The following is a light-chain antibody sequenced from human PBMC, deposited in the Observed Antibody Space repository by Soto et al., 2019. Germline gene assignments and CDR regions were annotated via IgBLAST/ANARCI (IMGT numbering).Light chain of an antibody. J-gene: IGKJ1*01. Sequence: EIVLTQSPGTLSLSPGERATLSCRASQSISSNYLAWYQQKPGQAPRLLIYGASTRATGIPDRFSGSGSGTDFTLTIRRLEPEDFAVDHCQPYDDSMTFGQGTKVDIK. CDR1: QSISSNY. CDR2: GAS. V-gene: IGKV3-20*01. CDR3: QPYDDSMT.